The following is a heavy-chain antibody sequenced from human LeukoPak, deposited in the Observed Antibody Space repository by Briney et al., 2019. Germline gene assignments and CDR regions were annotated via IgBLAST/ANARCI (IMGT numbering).Heavy chain of an antibody. CDR1: GFTVSSNY. CDR2: IYSGGST. J-gene: IGHJ4*02. V-gene: IGHV3-53*01. Sequence: GGSLRLSCAASGFTVSSNYMSWVRQAPGKGLEWVSIIYSGGSTFYADSVKGRFTISRDNAKNSMFLQMNSLRAEDTAVYYCARDHSTVTTWVDYWGQGTLVTVSS. D-gene: IGHD4-17*01. CDR3: ARDHSTVTTWVDY.